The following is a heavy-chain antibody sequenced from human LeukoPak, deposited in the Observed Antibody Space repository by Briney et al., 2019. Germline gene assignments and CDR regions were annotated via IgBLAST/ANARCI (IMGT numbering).Heavy chain of an antibody. CDR3: ARGCSGGSCYSSYYGMDV. V-gene: IGHV1-18*01. J-gene: IGHJ6*02. CDR1: GYTFTSYG. Sequence: ASVKVSCKASGYTFTSYGISWVRQAPGQGLEWKGCISAYNGNTNYAQKLQGRVTMTTDTSTSTAYMELRSLRSDDTAVYYCARGCSGGSCYSSYYGMDVWGQGTTVTVSS. D-gene: IGHD2-15*01. CDR2: ISAYNGNT.